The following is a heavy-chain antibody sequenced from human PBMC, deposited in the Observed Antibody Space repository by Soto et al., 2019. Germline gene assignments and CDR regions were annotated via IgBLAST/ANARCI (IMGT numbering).Heavy chain of an antibody. V-gene: IGHV4-59*01. D-gene: IGHD1-1*01. Sequence: SQTTPVPCNVSGGSIGSVYWRWVRQPPGKGLEWIGYIYYSGSTNYNPSLKSRVTISVDTSKNRFSLKLSSVTAADTAVYYCARINGIGTLDYWGQGTLLTVHS. CDR3: ARINGIGTLDY. J-gene: IGHJ4*02. CDR1: GGSIGSVY. CDR2: IYYSGST.